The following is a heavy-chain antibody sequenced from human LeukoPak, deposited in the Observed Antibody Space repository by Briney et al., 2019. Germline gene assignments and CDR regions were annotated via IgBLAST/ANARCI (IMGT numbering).Heavy chain of an antibody. CDR1: GFTFSSYW. CDR2: IWYDGSNK. V-gene: IGHV3-33*01. D-gene: IGHD5-12*01. Sequence: GGALRPSCAASGFTFSSYWLHRVRQAPGQGVEWVGVIWYDGSNKYYADSVKGRFTISRDNSKNTLYLQMNSLRAEDTAVYYCARDSGYSGYDYGYFDYWGRGTLVTVSS. J-gene: IGHJ4*02. CDR3: ARDSGYSGYDYGYFDY.